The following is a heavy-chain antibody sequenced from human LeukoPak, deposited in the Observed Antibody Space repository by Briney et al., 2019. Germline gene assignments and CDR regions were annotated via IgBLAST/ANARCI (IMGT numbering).Heavy chain of an antibody. CDR1: GFTFSSYS. J-gene: IGHJ4*02. V-gene: IGHV3-21*01. Sequence: PGGSLSLSCAASGFTFSSYSMTWVRQAPGKGLEWVSSISSSSSYIYYADSVRGRFTISRDNAKNSLYLQMNSLRAEDTAVYYCARWGSSCPFDYWGQGTLVTVSS. CDR3: ARWGSSCPFDY. CDR2: ISSSSSYI. D-gene: IGHD6-13*01.